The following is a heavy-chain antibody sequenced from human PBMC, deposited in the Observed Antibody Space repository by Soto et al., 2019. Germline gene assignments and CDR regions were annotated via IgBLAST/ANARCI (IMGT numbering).Heavy chain of an antibody. CDR3: AREQYNWKI. V-gene: IGHV4-59*11. CDR2: VFHTGNT. CDR1: GGSFTSHH. D-gene: IGHD1-20*01. Sequence: SETLSLTCFVSGGSFTSHHWSWIRQFPGQGLEWIGYVFHTGNTNYNPSLKSRVTISEDASKNQVSLRLTSVTAADTAVYSCAREQYNWKIWGQGTLVTVSS. J-gene: IGHJ4*02.